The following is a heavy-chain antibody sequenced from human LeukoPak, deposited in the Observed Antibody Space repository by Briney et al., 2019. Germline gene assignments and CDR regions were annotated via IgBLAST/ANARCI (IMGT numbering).Heavy chain of an antibody. CDR1: GGTFSSYA. CDR2: IIPIFGTA. CDR3: VREYYYDSSGYPYYFDY. V-gene: IGHV1-69*13. D-gene: IGHD3-22*01. Sequence: ASVKVSCKASGGTFSSYAISWVRQAPGQGLEWMGGIIPIFGTANYAQKFQGRVTITADESTSTAYMELSSLRSEDTAVYYCVREYYYDSSGYPYYFDYWGQGTLVTVSS. J-gene: IGHJ4*02.